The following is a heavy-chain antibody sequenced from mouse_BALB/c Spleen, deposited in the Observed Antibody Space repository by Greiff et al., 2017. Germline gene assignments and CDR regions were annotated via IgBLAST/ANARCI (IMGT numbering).Heavy chain of an antibody. CDR2: INSNGGST. CDR1: GFTFSSYG. Sequence: EVKLEESGGGLVQPGGSLKLSCAASGFTFSSYGMSWVRQTPDKRLELVATINSNGGSTYYPDSVKGRFTISRDNAKNTLYLQMSSLKSEDTAMYYCAREPTLGAMDYWGQGTSVTVSS. CDR3: AREPTLGAMDY. J-gene: IGHJ4*01. D-gene: IGHD4-1*01. V-gene: IGHV5-6-3*01.